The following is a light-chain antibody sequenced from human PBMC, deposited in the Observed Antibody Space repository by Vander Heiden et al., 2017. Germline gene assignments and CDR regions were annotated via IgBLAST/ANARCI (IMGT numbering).Light chain of an antibody. J-gene: IGKJ2*01. CDR2: AAS. CDR1: QSISSY. Sequence: DIQMTQSPSSLSASVGARVTITCRASQSISSYLNWYQQKPGKAPKLLIYAASSLQSGVPSSFSGSGSGTDFTLTISSLQPEDFATYYCQQSYSTPPYTFGQGTKLEIK. CDR3: QQSYSTPPYT. V-gene: IGKV1-39*01.